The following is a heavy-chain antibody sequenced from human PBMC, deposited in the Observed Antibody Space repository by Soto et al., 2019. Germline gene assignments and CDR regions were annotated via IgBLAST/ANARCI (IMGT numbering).Heavy chain of an antibody. CDR1: GFTFSSYA. D-gene: IGHD6-19*01. CDR2: ISYDGSNK. Sequence: GGSLRLSCAASGFTFSSYAMHWVRQAPGKGLEWVAVISYDGSNKYYADSVKGRFTISRDNSKNTPYLQMNSLRAEDTAVYYCARDAPTPYSSGWYGGFDYWGQGTLVTVSS. CDR3: ARDAPTPYSSGWYGGFDY. J-gene: IGHJ4*02. V-gene: IGHV3-30-3*01.